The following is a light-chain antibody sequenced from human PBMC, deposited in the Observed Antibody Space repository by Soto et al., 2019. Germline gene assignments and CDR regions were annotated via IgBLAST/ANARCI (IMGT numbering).Light chain of an antibody. CDR1: QSVSSY. V-gene: IGKV3-20*01. J-gene: IGKJ1*01. CDR2: GAS. Sequence: EIVLTQSPGTLSLSPGKRATLSCRASQSVSSYLAWYQQKPGQAPRLLIYGASSRATGIPDRFSGSGSGTDFTLTISRLEPEDFAVYYCQQYGYSPRTFGQGTKVEI. CDR3: QQYGYSPRT.